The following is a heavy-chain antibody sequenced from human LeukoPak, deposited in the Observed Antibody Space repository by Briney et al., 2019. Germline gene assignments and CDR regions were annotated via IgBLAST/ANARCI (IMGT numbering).Heavy chain of an antibody. D-gene: IGHD6-6*01. CDR2: ISSNGGST. J-gene: IGHJ4*02. CDR3: ARGVYSSSQYYFDY. CDR1: GFTFSSYA. Sequence: PGGSLRLSCAASGFTFSSYAMHWVRQAPGKGLEYVSAISSNGGSTYYANSVKGRFTISRDNSKNTLYLQVGSLRAEDMAVYYCARGVYSSSQYYFDYWGQGTLVTVSS. V-gene: IGHV3-64*01.